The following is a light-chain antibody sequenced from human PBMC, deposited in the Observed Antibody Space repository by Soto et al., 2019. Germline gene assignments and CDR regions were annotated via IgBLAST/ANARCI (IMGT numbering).Light chain of an antibody. CDR2: DAS. Sequence: DIQMTQSPSTLSASVGDRVTITCRASQSISSWLAWYQQKPGKAPQLLIYDASTLKGGVPSRFSGSGSGTEFTLTISSLQPDDFATYYCQLYNFYWTFGQGTEVEIK. V-gene: IGKV1-5*01. CDR1: QSISSW. J-gene: IGKJ1*01. CDR3: QLYNFYWT.